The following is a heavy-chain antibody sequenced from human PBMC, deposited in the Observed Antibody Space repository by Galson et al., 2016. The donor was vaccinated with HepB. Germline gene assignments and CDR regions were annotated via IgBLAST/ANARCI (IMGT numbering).Heavy chain of an antibody. Sequence: SLRLSCAASGFNFNNYWMSWVRQAPGKGLEWVADIKRDGSEKNYVDSVKGRFTISRDSANYSLSLQMNSLRAEDTAIYFCARGALKAAGLVYWGHGTLVTV. J-gene: IGHJ4*01. CDR3: ARGALKAAGLVY. CDR1: GFNFNNYW. D-gene: IGHD3/OR15-3a*01. CDR2: IKRDGSEK. V-gene: IGHV3-7*03.